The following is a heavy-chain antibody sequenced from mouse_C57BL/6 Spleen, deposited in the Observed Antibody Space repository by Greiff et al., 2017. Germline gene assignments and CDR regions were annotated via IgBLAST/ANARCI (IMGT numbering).Heavy chain of an antibody. Sequence: QVQLKESGAELVRPGASVTLSCKASGYTFTDYEMHWVKQTPVHGLEWIGAIDPETGGTAYNQKFKGKAILTADKSSSTAYMELRSLTSEDSAVYYCTRRGYEYAMDYWGQGTSVTVSS. CDR1: GYTFTDYE. D-gene: IGHD2-2*01. CDR3: TRRGYEYAMDY. J-gene: IGHJ4*01. CDR2: IDPETGGT. V-gene: IGHV1-15*01.